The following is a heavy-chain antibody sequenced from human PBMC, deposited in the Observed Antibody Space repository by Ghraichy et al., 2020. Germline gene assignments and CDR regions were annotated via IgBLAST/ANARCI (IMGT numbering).Heavy chain of an antibody. Sequence: SETLSLTCIVSGGSIRDYYWSWLRQSPGKGLEWIGYMYYDWRSNYNPSMRSRVTMSIDTSKNQLSLRLTSVTTADTAVYYCVKITPGVASFYYWGQGSLVTVYS. J-gene: IGHJ4*02. CDR2: MYYDWRS. CDR1: GGSIRDYY. CDR3: VKITPGVASFYY. V-gene: IGHV4-59*01. D-gene: IGHD1-14*01.